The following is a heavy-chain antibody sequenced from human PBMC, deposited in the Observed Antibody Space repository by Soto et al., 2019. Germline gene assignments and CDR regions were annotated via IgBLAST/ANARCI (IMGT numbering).Heavy chain of an antibody. J-gene: IGHJ6*02. Sequence: SETLSLTCTISGGFMKTYNCWSFVRQSPGKGLEWIGEIYHNEKTNYNPSLKSRVTISVDKSKNRFSLMLTSVTAADTAVYYCARGGHDFWRAYSGSLSQSYGLDVWGQGTTVTVSS. D-gene: IGHD3-3*01. CDR3: ARGGHDFWRAYSGSLSQSYGLDV. CDR1: GGFMKTYNC. V-gene: IGHV4-4*02. CDR2: IYHNEKT.